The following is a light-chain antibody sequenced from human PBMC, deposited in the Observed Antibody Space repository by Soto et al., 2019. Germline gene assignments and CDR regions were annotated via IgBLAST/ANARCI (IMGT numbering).Light chain of an antibody. CDR3: QSYDSSLYVV. Sequence: VLTQPPSVSGAPGQRVTISCTGSSSNIGAGYDVHWYQQLPGTAPKLLIYGNSNRPSGVPDRFSGSKSGTSASLAITGLQAEDEADYYCQSYDSSLYVVFGGGTKLTVL. V-gene: IGLV1-40*01. CDR2: GNS. J-gene: IGLJ2*01. CDR1: SSNIGAGYD.